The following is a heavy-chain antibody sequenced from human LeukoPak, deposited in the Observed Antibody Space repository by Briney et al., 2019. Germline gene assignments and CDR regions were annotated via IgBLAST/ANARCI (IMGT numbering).Heavy chain of an antibody. CDR3: ARDRGYCSGGSCYTYYFDY. J-gene: IGHJ4*02. CDR1: GFTFSSYS. CDR2: ISLSSGTI. V-gene: IGHV3-48*02. Sequence: QSGGSLRLSCAASGFTFSSYSMNWVRQAPGKGLEWISYISLSSGTIYYADSVKGRFTISRDNGKNSLYLQMNSLRDEDTAVYYRARDRGYCSGGSCYTYYFDYWGQGTLVTVSS. D-gene: IGHD2-15*01.